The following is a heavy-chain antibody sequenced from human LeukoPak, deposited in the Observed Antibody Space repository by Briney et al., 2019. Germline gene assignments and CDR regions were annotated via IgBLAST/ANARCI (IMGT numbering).Heavy chain of an antibody. CDR3: ARGGDGHNLEYYYYGMDV. CDR2: ISTDGRDK. J-gene: IGHJ6*02. D-gene: IGHD5-24*01. CDR1: GFSFSNYA. V-gene: IGHV3-30*04. Sequence: PGRSLRLSCAASGFSFSNYAMHWVRQTPGEGLVWVAVISTDGRDKHYADSVKGRFSISRDNSKSTLYLQMNSLRAEDTAVYYCARGGDGHNLEYYYYGMDVWGQGTTVTVSS.